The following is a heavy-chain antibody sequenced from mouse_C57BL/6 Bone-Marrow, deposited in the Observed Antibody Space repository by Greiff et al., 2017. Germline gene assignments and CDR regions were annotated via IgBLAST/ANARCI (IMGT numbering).Heavy chain of an antibody. CDR3: ARRWFRNYFDY. J-gene: IGHJ2*01. D-gene: IGHD2-3*01. V-gene: IGHV1-81*01. CDR1: GYTFTSYG. Sequence: QVQLKQSGAELARPGASVKLSCKASGYTFTSYGISWVKQRTGQGLEWIGEIYPRSGNTYYNEKFKGKATLTADKSSSTAYMELRSLTSEDSAVYFCARRWFRNYFDYWGQGTTLTVSS. CDR2: IYPRSGNT.